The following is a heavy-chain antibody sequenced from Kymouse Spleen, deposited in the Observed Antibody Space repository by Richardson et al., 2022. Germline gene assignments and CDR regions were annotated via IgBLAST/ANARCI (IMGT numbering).Heavy chain of an antibody. Sequence: EVQLVESGGGLVQPGGSLKLSCAASGFTFSGSAMHWVRQASGKGLEWVGRIRSKANSYATAYAASVKGRFTISRDDSKNTAYLQMNSLKTEDTAVYYCTPIVGASFDYWGQGTLVTVSS. D-gene: IGHD1-26*01. V-gene: IGHV3-73*02. CDR2: IRSKANSYAT. CDR3: TPIVGASFDY. J-gene: IGHJ4*02. CDR1: GFTFSGSA.